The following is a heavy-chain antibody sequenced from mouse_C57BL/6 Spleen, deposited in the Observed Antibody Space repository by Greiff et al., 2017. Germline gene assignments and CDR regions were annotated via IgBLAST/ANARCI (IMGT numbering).Heavy chain of an antibody. Sequence: EVQVVESGGGLVKPGGSLKLSCAASGFTFSSYAMSWVRQTPEKRLEWVATISDGGSYTYYPDNVKGRFTISRDNAKNNLYLQMSHLKSEDTAMYYCARSNWAPYAMDYWGQGTSVTVSS. J-gene: IGHJ4*01. V-gene: IGHV5-4*01. CDR3: ARSNWAPYAMDY. CDR1: GFTFSSYA. D-gene: IGHD4-1*01. CDR2: ISDGGSYT.